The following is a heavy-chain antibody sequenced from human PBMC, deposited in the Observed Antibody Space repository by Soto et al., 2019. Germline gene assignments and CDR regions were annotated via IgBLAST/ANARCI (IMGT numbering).Heavy chain of an antibody. CDR3: ARAYGGYADY. CDR2: IYYSGNT. Sequence: SETLSLTCTVSGRSVSSGSYHWTPIRQHPGKGLEWIGYIYYSGNTNYSPSLKWRVTMSVDTAKNQFSLKLSSVTAADTDVYFCARAYGGYADYWGQGALVTVSS. D-gene: IGHD5-12*01. J-gene: IGHJ4*02. V-gene: IGHV4-61*01. CDR1: GRSVSSGSYH.